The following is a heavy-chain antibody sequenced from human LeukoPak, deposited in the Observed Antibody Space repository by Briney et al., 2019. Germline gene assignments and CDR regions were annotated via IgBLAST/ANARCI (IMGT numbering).Heavy chain of an antibody. CDR3: AKDRWGAVASFDY. CDR1: GFTFRNYH. CDR2: IRYDGNNK. J-gene: IGHJ4*02. Sequence: PGGSLRLSCEASGFTFRNYHMHWVRQAPGKGLEWVAVIRYDGNNKYYADSVKGRFTISRDNSKNMLYLQMNSLGTEDTAVYYCAKDRWGAVASFDYWGQGTLVTVSS. D-gene: IGHD6-19*01. V-gene: IGHV3-30*02.